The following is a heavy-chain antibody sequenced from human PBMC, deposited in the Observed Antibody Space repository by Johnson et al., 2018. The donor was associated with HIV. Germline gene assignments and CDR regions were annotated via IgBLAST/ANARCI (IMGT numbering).Heavy chain of an antibody. J-gene: IGHJ3*02. Sequence: QVQLVESGGGVVQPGKSLRLSCAASGFTFSSYAMHWVRQAPGQGLEWVAVISYDGSNKYYADSVKGRFTISRDNSKNTLYLQMNSLRAEDTAVYYCARERSLNEYSSSWDAFDIWGQGTMVTVSS. CDR2: ISYDGSNK. D-gene: IGHD6-6*01. CDR1: GFTFSSYA. V-gene: IGHV3-30-3*01. CDR3: ARERSLNEYSSSWDAFDI.